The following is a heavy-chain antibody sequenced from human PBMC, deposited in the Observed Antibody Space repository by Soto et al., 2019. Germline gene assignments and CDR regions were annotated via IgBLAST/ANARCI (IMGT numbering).Heavy chain of an antibody. CDR2: MNPNSGNT. CDR3: ARVRGYSYGLDYYYGMDV. Sequence: ASVKVSCKASGYTFTSYDINWVRQATGQGLEWLGWMNPNSGNTGYAQKFQGRVTMTRNTSISTASLKLSSVTAADTAVYYCARVRGYSYGLDYYYGMDVWGQGTTVTVSS. V-gene: IGHV1-8*01. D-gene: IGHD5-18*01. CDR1: GYTFTSYD. J-gene: IGHJ6*02.